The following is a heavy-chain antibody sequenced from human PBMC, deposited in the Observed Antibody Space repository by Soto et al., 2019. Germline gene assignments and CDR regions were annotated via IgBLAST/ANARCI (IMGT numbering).Heavy chain of an antibody. Sequence: PSETLSLTCTVSGGSISSYYWSWIRQPPGKGLEWIGYIYYSGSTNYNPSLKSRVTISVDTSKNQFSLKLSSVTAADTAVYYCARDVYSSGWISGMDVWGQGTTVTAP. CDR2: IYYSGST. V-gene: IGHV4-59*01. J-gene: IGHJ6*02. CDR3: ARDVYSSGWISGMDV. D-gene: IGHD6-19*01. CDR1: GGSISSYY.